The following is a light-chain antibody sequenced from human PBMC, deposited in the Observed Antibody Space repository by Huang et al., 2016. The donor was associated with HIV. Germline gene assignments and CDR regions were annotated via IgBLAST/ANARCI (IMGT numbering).Light chain of an antibody. Sequence: EIVMTQSPATLSVSPGERATLSCRASQSVSNNLAWYQQRPGQAPRLLIYGASTRATGIPARFSVSGSGTEFTLTISSLQSEDFAVYYCQQYKNWWTFGQGTKVEIK. V-gene: IGKV3-15*01. J-gene: IGKJ1*01. CDR2: GAS. CDR3: QQYKNWWT. CDR1: QSVSNN.